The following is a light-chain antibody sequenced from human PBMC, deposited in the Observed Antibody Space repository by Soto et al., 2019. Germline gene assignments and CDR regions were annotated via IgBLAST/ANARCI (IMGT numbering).Light chain of an antibody. Sequence: AIRMTQSPSSFSASTGDRVTITCRASQGISSYLAWYQQKPGKAPKLLIYAASTLQSGVPSRFSGSGSGTDFTLTISCLQSEDFATYYCQQYHSYPLTFGGGTKV. CDR3: QQYHSYPLT. CDR2: AAS. CDR1: QGISSY. V-gene: IGKV1-8*01. J-gene: IGKJ4*01.